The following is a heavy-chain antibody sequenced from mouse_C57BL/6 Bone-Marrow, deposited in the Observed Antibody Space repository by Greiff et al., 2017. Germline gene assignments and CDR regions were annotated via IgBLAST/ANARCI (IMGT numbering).Heavy chain of an antibody. CDR1: GFTFSSYA. Sequence: EVKRVESGGGLVKPGGSLKLSCAASGFTFSSYAMSWVRQTPEKRLEWVATISDGGSYTYYPDNVKGRFTISRDNAKNNLYLQMSHLKSEDTAMYYCARGHYYAMDYWGQGTSVTVSS. CDR3: ARGHYYAMDY. V-gene: IGHV5-4*03. J-gene: IGHJ4*01. CDR2: ISDGGSYT.